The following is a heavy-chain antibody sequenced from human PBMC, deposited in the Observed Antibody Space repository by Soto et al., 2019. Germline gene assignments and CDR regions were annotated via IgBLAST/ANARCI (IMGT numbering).Heavy chain of an antibody. CDR2: FYWDDDQ. V-gene: IGHV2-5*02. D-gene: IGHD7-27*01. CDR1: GFSLSTSGVG. J-gene: IGHJ4*02. Sequence: QITLKESGPTLVRPTQTLTLTCNFSGFSLSTSGVGVGWIRQPPGKAPEWLALFYWDDDQRYSPSLKTRLTVTKATSENPVVFTMPNMQPVDTATYSCLYRMEPLGGYYFDYWGQGTLVTVSS. CDR3: LYRMEPLGGYYFDY.